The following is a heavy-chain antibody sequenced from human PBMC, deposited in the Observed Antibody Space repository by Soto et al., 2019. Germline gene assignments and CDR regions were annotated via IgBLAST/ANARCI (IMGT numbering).Heavy chain of an antibody. CDR2: IYHSGST. J-gene: IGHJ6*02. D-gene: IGHD3-3*01. CDR3: ARDQQDSPDYDFWSGYQTHYYYYGMDV. V-gene: IGHV4-38-2*02. Sequence: PSETLSLTCAVSGYSISSGYYWGWIRQPPGKGLEWIGSIYHSGSTYYNPSLKSRVTISVDTSKNQFSLKLSSVTAADTAVYYCARDQQDSPDYDFWSGYQTHYYYYGMDVWGQGTTVTVSS. CDR1: GYSISSGYY.